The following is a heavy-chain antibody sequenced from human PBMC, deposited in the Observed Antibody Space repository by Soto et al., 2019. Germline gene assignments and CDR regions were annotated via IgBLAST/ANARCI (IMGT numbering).Heavy chain of an antibody. J-gene: IGHJ6*02. CDR1: GGSISSGGYY. D-gene: IGHD6-13*01. CDR3: ARHVAAPDYYYYGMDV. V-gene: IGHV4-31*03. CDR2: IYYSGST. Sequence: SETLSLTCTVSGGSISSGGYYWSWIRQHPGKGLEWIGYIYYSGSTYYNPSLKSRVTISVDTSKNQFSLKLSSVTAADTAVYYCARHVAAPDYYYYGMDVWGQGTTVTVS.